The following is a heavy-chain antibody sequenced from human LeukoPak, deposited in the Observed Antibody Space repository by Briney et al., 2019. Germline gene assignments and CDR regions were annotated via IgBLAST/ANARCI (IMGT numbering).Heavy chain of an antibody. CDR1: GFSFSSYG. CDR2: IRYDGSNK. Sequence: GGSLRLSCATSGFSFSSYGMHWVRQAPGKGLEWVTFIRYDGSNKHYADSVKGRFTISRDNSKNTLYLQMNSLRAEDTAVYYCAKDRLVLSYYYYYMDVWGKGTTVTVSS. CDR3: AKDRLVLSYYYYYMDV. D-gene: IGHD3-9*01. V-gene: IGHV3-30*02. J-gene: IGHJ6*03.